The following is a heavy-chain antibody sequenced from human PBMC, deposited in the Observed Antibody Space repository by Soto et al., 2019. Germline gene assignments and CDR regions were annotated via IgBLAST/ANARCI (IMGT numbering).Heavy chain of an antibody. CDR3: ARNGRGGSGWSPLDY. CDR2: IDPSDSYT. J-gene: IGHJ4*02. Sequence: GESLKISCKASGYSFTTYWISWVRQMPGKGLEWMGRIDPSDSYTNYSPSFQGHVTISADKSISTAYLQWSSLKASDTAMYYCARNGRGGSGWSPLDYWGQGTLVTVSS. CDR1: GYSFTTYW. V-gene: IGHV5-10-1*01. D-gene: IGHD6-19*01.